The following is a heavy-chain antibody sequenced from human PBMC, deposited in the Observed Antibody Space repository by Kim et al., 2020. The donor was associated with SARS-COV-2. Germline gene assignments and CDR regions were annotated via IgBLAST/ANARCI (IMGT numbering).Heavy chain of an antibody. CDR1: RFTFSSEA. Sequence: GGSLRLSCAASRFTFSSEAMNWVRQAPGKGLEWVSYISSGSDYIYYADSVKGRFTVSRDNAKNSLYLQMNSLRDEDTAVYYCTRELENSSSRGGLWGQGTLVTVSS. D-gene: IGHD6-6*01. J-gene: IGHJ4*02. CDR2: ISSGSDYI. CDR3: TRELENSSSRGGL. V-gene: IGHV3-21*05.